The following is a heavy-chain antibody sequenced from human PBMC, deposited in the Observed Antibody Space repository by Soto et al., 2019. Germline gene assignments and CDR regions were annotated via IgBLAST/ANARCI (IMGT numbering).Heavy chain of an antibody. D-gene: IGHD5-12*01. CDR3: ARAPPGRDGYNRFDF. Sequence: PGESLKISCKGSGYTFSDYWIAWVRQMPGKGLEWMGIIYPGDSDTRYRPSFPGQVTISADKSISTAYLQWSSLKASDTAIYYCARAPPGRDGYNRFDFWGQGTLVTVS. V-gene: IGHV5-51*01. CDR1: GYTFSDYW. J-gene: IGHJ4*02. CDR2: IYPGDSDT.